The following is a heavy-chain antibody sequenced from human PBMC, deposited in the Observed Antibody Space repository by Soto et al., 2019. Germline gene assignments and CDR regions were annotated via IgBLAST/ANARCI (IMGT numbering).Heavy chain of an antibody. CDR3: AKYCSSDVCVDY. CDR2: ISGSGDTK. J-gene: IGHJ4*02. V-gene: IGHV3-48*02. CDR1: VFTFSSCS. D-gene: IGHD2-8*01. Sequence: PVGSLRLSCASSVFTFSSCSMNWVRQAPGKGLEWVSFISGSGDTKYYADSVKGRFTISRDNAKNSLYLQMSSLRDEDTAVYYCAKYCSSDVCVDYWAQGTLVTVS.